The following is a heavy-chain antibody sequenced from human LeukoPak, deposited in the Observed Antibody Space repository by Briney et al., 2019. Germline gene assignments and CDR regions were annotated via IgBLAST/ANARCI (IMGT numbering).Heavy chain of an antibody. Sequence: ASVKVSCKASGYTFTSYSLHWVRQAPGQGLEWMGVINPSGGSTTYAQKFQGRVTMTSDMSTSTVDMELSSLRSEDTAVYFCARDRGLATRYDSWGQGTLATVSS. D-gene: IGHD6-13*01. CDR1: GYTFTSYS. J-gene: IGHJ4*02. CDR2: INPSGGST. V-gene: IGHV1-46*01. CDR3: ARDRGLATRYDS.